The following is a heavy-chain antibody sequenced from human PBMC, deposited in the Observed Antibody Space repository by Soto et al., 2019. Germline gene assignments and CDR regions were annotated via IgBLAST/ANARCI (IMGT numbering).Heavy chain of an antibody. J-gene: IGHJ5*01. Sequence: QLQLQESGPGLVKPSETLSLTCTVSGGSISSSRYYWGWIRQPPGQGLEWIGSIYYSGSTYYNPYLKSRVTISVDTSKNLFSREMSSVTAADTAVYYCARRGYCSGGSCYSLSNWFDSWGQGTLVTVSS. CDR2: IYYSGST. V-gene: IGHV4-39*01. CDR1: GGSISSSRYY. CDR3: ARRGYCSGGSCYSLSNWFDS. D-gene: IGHD2-15*01.